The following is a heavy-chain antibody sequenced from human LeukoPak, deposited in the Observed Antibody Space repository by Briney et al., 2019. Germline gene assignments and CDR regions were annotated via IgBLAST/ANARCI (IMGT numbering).Heavy chain of an antibody. Sequence: GGSLRLSCAASGFTFYEYAMHWVRHAPGKGLEWVSGISWNSGSIGYADSVKGRFTISRDNAKNSLYLQMNSLRAEDTALYYCAKDIVGATRSYYGMDVWGQGTTVTVSS. J-gene: IGHJ6*02. CDR1: GFTFYEYA. CDR2: ISWNSGSI. D-gene: IGHD1-26*01. CDR3: AKDIVGATRSYYGMDV. V-gene: IGHV3-9*01.